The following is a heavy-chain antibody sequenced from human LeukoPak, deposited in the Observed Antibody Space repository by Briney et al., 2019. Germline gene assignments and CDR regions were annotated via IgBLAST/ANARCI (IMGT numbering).Heavy chain of an antibody. Sequence: SETLSLTCTVSGGSISSYYWGWIRQPPGKGLEWIGSIYYSGSTYYNPSLKSRVTISVDTSKNQFSLKLSSVTAADTAVYYCASVTGGIFDYWGQGTLVTVSS. D-gene: IGHD1-26*01. CDR2: IYYSGST. V-gene: IGHV4-39*01. CDR1: GGSISSYY. CDR3: ASVTGGIFDY. J-gene: IGHJ4*02.